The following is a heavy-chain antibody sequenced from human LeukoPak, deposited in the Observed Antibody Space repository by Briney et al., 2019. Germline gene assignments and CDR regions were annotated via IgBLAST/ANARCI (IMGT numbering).Heavy chain of an antibody. J-gene: IGHJ4*02. CDR1: GFTFSSYA. CDR2: ISYDGSNK. Sequence: GRSLRLSCAASGFTFSSYAMHWVRQAPGKGLEWVAVISYDGSNKYYADSVKGRFTISRDNSKNTLYLQMNSLRAEDTAVYYCAKVEIPYDYGDYGIFWGQGTLVTVSS. V-gene: IGHV3-30-3*01. CDR3: AKVEIPYDYGDYGIF. D-gene: IGHD4-17*01.